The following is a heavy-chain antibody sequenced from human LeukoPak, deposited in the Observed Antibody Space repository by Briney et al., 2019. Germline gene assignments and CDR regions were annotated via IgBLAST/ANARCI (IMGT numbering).Heavy chain of an antibody. CDR2: IYTSGST. J-gene: IGHJ6*04. Sequence: SETLSLTCTVSGGSISSGSYYWSWIRQPAGKGLEWIGRIYTSGSTNYNPSLKSRVTISVDTSKNQFSLKLSSVTAADTAVYYCARDPILDVWGKGTTVTVSS. CDR1: GGSISSGSYY. CDR3: ARDPILDV. V-gene: IGHV4-61*02.